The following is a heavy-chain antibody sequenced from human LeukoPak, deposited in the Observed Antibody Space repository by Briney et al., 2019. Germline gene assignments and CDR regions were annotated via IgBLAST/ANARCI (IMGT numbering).Heavy chain of an antibody. CDR1: GYTLTELS. D-gene: IGHD3-10*01. Sequence: GASVKVSCKVSGYTLTELSMHWVRQAPGKGLEWMGGFDPEDSETIYAQKFQGRVTMTEDTSTDTAYMELSSLRSEDTAVYYCAIGLVGSGSYIPYGMDVWGQGTTVTVSS. CDR2: FDPEDSET. V-gene: IGHV1-24*01. J-gene: IGHJ6*02. CDR3: AIGLVGSGSYIPYGMDV.